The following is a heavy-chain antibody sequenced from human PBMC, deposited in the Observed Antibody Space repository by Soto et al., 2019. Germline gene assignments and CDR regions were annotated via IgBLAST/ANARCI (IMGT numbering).Heavy chain of an antibody. D-gene: IGHD3-16*01. V-gene: IGHV4-59*01. Sequence: SETLSLTCTVSGGSISSYYWSWIRQPPGKGLEWIGYIYYSGSTNYNPSLKSRVTISVDTSKNQFSLKLSSVTAAGTAVYYCARDTLGGRWFDPWGQGTLVTVSS. J-gene: IGHJ5*02. CDR3: ARDTLGGRWFDP. CDR1: GGSISSYY. CDR2: IYYSGST.